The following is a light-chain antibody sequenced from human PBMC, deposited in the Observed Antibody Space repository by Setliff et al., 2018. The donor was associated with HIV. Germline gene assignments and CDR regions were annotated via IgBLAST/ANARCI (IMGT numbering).Light chain of an antibody. V-gene: IGKV3-15*01. CDR2: GAS. CDR3: QQYNNWPLT. J-gene: IGKJ4*01. Sequence: EIVMTQSPDTLSVSPGDTATLSCRASQSVGSNLAWYQQKPGQGPSLFIYGASTRATGVPARSSGSGSGTEFTLTISSLQSEDFAVYSCQQYNNWPLTFGGGTKVDIK. CDR1: QSVGSN.